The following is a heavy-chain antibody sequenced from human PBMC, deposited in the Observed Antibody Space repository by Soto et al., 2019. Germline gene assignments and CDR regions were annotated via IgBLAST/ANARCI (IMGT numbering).Heavy chain of an antibody. V-gene: IGHV1-46*03. J-gene: IGHJ5*02. Sequence: ASVKVSCKASGYTFTSYYMHWVRQAPGQGLEWMGIINPSGGSTSYAQKFQGRVTMTRDTSTSTVYMELSSLRSEDTAVYYCASEGNPPIVPYPHKDWFGRWGQGTRVTAAS. D-gene: IGHD1-1*01. CDR1: GYTFTSYY. CDR3: ASEGNPPIVPYPHKDWFGR. CDR2: INPSGGST.